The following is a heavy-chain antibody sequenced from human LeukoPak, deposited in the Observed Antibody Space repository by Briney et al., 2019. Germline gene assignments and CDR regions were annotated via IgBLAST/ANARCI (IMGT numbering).Heavy chain of an antibody. Sequence: GGSLGLSCAASGFTVSSNYMSWVRQAPGKGLEWVSVIYSGGSTFYADSVKGRFTISRDNSKNTLYLQMNSLRAEDTAVYYCASPGGGYYDSSGYYSPYFQHWGQGTLVTVSS. CDR3: ASPGGGYYDSSGYYSPYFQH. D-gene: IGHD3-22*01. J-gene: IGHJ1*01. CDR2: IYSGGST. CDR1: GFTVSSNY. V-gene: IGHV3-53*01.